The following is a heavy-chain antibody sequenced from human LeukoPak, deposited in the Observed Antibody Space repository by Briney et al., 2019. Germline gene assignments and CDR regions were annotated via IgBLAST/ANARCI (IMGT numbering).Heavy chain of an antibody. V-gene: IGHV1-2*02. D-gene: IGHD1-26*01. CDR1: AYTFTSYY. J-gene: IGHJ4*02. CDR3: ARDQSLSGNYLIDH. Sequence: GASVKVSCKASAYTFTSYYIHWVRQAPGQGLEWMGWVSPNNGATNYEQKFQGQVTMTRDTSISTVHMELGGLRSDDTAVYYCARDQSLSGNYLIDHWGQGTLVTVSS. CDR2: VSPNNGAT.